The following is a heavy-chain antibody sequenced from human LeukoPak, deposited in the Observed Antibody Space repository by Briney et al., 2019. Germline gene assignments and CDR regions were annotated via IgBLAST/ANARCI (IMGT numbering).Heavy chain of an antibody. CDR1: GGSISSGGYY. CDR3: ARGGNKEQNWFDP. V-gene: IGHV4-31*03. D-gene: IGHD1-26*01. J-gene: IGHJ5*02. CDR2: IYYSGST. Sequence: SETLSLTCTVSGGSISSGGYYWSWIRQHPGKGLEWIGYIYYSGSTYYNPSLKSRVTISVGTSKNQFSLKLSSVTAADTAVCYCARGGNKEQNWFDPWGQGTLVTVSS.